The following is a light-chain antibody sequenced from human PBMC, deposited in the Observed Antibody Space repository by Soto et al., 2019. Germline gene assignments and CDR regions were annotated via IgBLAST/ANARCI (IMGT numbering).Light chain of an antibody. Sequence: EIVLTQSPGTLSLSPGERATLSCRASQSVSSSYLAWYQQKPGQPTRLIIYGASSRATGIHDRFSGRGSTTDFTLTIRRLQPEDFAVYYCQQRSNWHPTFGGGTKVDNK. CDR1: QSVSSSY. CDR2: GAS. V-gene: IGKV3D-20*02. J-gene: IGKJ4*01. CDR3: QQRSNWHPT.